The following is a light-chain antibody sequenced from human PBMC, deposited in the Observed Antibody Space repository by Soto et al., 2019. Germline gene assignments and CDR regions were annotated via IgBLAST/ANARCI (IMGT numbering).Light chain of an antibody. CDR1: QLFSSN. V-gene: IGKV3-15*01. Sequence: EIVMTQSPATLSVSPGESVTLSCRASQLFSSNLAWYQRTPGQAPRLLIYGSSTRATGVPPRFSGSASGTEFTLTISSLQSEGFGVYYCQQYNDWPRTFGQGTRLEIK. J-gene: IGKJ5*01. CDR3: QQYNDWPRT. CDR2: GSS.